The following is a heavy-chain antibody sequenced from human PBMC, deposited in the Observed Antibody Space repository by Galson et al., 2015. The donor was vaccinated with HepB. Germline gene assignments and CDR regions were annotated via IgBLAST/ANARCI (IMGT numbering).Heavy chain of an antibody. CDR2: ISWKSDFT. Sequence: SLRLSCAASGFTFGDYAMAWVRQAPGKGLEWISGISWKSDFTGYADSVRGRFTISRDNAKYSLYLQMNSLRTEDTALYYCAQDLTYDYGSGSYFVGMDAWGQGTTVTVS. J-gene: IGHJ6*02. D-gene: IGHD3-10*01. V-gene: IGHV3-9*01. CDR1: GFTFGDYA. CDR3: AQDLTYDYGSGSYFVGMDA.